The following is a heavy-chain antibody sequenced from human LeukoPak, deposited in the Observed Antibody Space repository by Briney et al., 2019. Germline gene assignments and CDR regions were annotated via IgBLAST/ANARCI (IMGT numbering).Heavy chain of an antibody. Sequence: SETLSLTCTVSGGSISSSSYYWGWIRQPPGKGLKWIGSIYYSGSTYYNPSLKSRVTISVDTSKNQFSLKLSSVTAADTAVYYCARGDIVATLGAYWGQGTLVTVSS. J-gene: IGHJ4*02. D-gene: IGHD5-12*01. V-gene: IGHV4-39*01. CDR3: ARGDIVATLGAY. CDR2: IYYSGST. CDR1: GGSISSSSYY.